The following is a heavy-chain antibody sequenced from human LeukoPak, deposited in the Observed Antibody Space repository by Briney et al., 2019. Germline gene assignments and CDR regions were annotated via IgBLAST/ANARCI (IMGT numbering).Heavy chain of an antibody. V-gene: IGHV1-69*05. CDR3: ARGRDIVATIPDDY. J-gene: IGHJ4*02. CDR2: IMPVFGTA. Sequence: SVKVSCKAFGDSFCSYPISWVRQAPGQGLEWMGGIMPVFGTADYAQNFQGRVTITTDESTSTAYMELSSLRSEDTAVYYCARGRDIVATIPDDYWGQGTLVTVSS. D-gene: IGHD5-12*01. CDR1: GDSFCSYP.